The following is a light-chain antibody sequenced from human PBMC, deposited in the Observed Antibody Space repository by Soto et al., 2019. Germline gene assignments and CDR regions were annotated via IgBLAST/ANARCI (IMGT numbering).Light chain of an antibody. CDR1: QSVSSSY. V-gene: IGKV3-20*01. Sequence: DIVMTQSPKSLAVSLGERATINCKSSQSVSSSYLAWYQQKPGQAPRLLIYGASSRPTGIPDRFSGSGSGTDFTLTISRLEPEDFAVYYCQQYGSSSTFGQGTRLEIK. CDR3: QQYGSSST. CDR2: GAS. J-gene: IGKJ5*01.